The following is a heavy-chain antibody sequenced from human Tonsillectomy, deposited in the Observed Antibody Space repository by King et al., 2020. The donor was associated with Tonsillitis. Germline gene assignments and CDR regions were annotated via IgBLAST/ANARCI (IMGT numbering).Heavy chain of an antibody. CDR1: GGSISSGDYY. J-gene: IGHJ4*02. CDR3: ARAWGI. CDR2: IDYSGST. Sequence: QLQESGPGLVKPSQTLSLTCTVSGGSISSGDYYLIWIRQHPGKCLEWIGYIDYSGSTPYNPSLKSRVTISVDTSKNQFSLKLSPVTAADTAVYYCARAWGIWGQGTLVTVSS. V-gene: IGHV4-31*03. D-gene: IGHD7-27*01.